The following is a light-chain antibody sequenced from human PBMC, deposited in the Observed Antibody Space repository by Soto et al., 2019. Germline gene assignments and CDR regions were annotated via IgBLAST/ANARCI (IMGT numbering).Light chain of an antibody. J-gene: IGLJ2*01. Sequence: QSALTQPDSVSGSPGQSITIAFTGTSSEVGGYKYVAWYQQHPDKAPKLIIFEVSNRPPGISSRYSGSMSANTVSLTISSLQAEHEADYYCASYTSSSTSVIFGGRTKLTVL. CDR2: EVS. V-gene: IGLV2-14*01. CDR3: ASYTSSSTSVI. CDR1: SSEVGGYKY.